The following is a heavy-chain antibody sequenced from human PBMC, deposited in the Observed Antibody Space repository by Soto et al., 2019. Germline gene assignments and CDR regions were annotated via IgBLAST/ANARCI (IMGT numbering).Heavy chain of an antibody. Sequence: PGGSLRLSCAASGFTFSSYSMNWVRQAPGKGLEWVSYISSSSSTIYYADSVKGRFTISRDNAKNSLYLQMNSLRDEDTAVYYCARAQYDFWSGYYPPSPYYYYGMDVWGQGTTVTVSS. CDR3: ARAQYDFWSGYYPPSPYYYYGMDV. D-gene: IGHD3-3*01. CDR2: ISSSSSTI. J-gene: IGHJ6*02. CDR1: GFTFSSYS. V-gene: IGHV3-48*02.